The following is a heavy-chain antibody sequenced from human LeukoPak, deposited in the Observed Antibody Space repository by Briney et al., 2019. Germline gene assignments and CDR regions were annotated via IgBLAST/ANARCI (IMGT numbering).Heavy chain of an antibody. CDR3: ARGPGPADDGGGYCFDY. CDR1: GYTFTSYY. J-gene: IGHJ4*02. D-gene: IGHD3-22*01. CDR2: IYPSGGST. Sequence: ASVKVSCMASGYTFTSYYLYWVRQASGQGLGWMVVIYPSGGSTTSAQKFQGRATMTRDKSTSTVYMELSSLRADDTAVYYCARGPGPADDGGGYCFDYWGQGTLVTVSS. V-gene: IGHV1-46*01.